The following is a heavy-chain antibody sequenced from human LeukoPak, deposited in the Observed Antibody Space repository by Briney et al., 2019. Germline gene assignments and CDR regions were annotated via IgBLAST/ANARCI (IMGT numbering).Heavy chain of an antibody. V-gene: IGHV3-23*01. CDR1: GFTFSRYA. Sequence: GGSLRLSCEASGFTFSRYAMIWVRRAPGKGLQWVSAIHATIGGAQYADSVKGRFTISRDNSKNTLYLQTNSLRAEDTAIYYCARDPNGDYIGAFEFWGRGTMVTVSS. CDR2: IHATIGGA. D-gene: IGHD4-17*01. J-gene: IGHJ3*01. CDR3: ARDPNGDYIGAFEF.